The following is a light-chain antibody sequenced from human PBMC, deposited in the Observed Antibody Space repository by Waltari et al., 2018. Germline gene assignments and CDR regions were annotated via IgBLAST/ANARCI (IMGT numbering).Light chain of an antibody. J-gene: IGKJ4*01. CDR2: AAS. CDR3: QQVNSDPFT. Sequence: IQLTQSPSSLSASVGDRVTITCRASQDVSSYLAWYQQKPGKAPKALIYAASGLKSGVPGWFRGSGSGTDFTLTISSLQPEDIATYYCQQVNSDPFTFGGGTKVEIK. CDR1: QDVSSY. V-gene: IGKV1-9*01.